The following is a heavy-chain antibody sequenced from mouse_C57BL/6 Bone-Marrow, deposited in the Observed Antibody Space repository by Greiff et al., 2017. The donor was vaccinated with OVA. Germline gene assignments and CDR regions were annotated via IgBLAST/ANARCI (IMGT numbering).Heavy chain of an antibody. CDR1: GFTFSSYA. J-gene: IGHJ4*01. D-gene: IGHD2-1*01. CDR3: TRLLDAMDY. V-gene: IGHV5-9-1*02. Sequence: EVKLVESGEGLVKPGGSLKLSCAASGFTFSSYAMSWVRQTPEKRLEWVAYTRSGGDYIYYADTVKGRFTISRDNARNTLYLQRSSLKSEDTAMYYCTRLLDAMDYWGQGTSVTVSS. CDR2: TRSGGDYI.